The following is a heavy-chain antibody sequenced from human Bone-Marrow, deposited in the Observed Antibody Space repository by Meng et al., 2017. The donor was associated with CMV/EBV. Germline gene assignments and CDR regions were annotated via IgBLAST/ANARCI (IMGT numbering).Heavy chain of an antibody. V-gene: IGHV3-30*04. CDR2: ISYDGSNK. Sequence: GESLKISCAASGFSFSNYAMHWVRQSPGKGLEWVAVISYDGSNKYYADSVKGRFTISRDNSKNTLYLQMNSLRAEDTAVYYCARDALEASNAFDIWGQGTMVTVSS. CDR3: ARDALEASNAFDI. J-gene: IGHJ3*02. CDR1: GFSFSNYA.